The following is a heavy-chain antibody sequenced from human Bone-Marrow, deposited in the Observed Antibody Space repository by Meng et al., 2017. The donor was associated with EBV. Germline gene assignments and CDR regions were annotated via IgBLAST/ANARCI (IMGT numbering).Heavy chain of an antibody. J-gene: IGHJ4*02. CDR1: GGPFRNYA. CDR3: ASESGRGYTPDY. CDR2: FLPTLGAP. Sequence: QVQLVQSAAEVKKPGSSVKVSCKTSGGPFRNYAISWVRQAPGQGIEWLGGFLPTLGAPNYAQKFHGRVTITADESTSTHYMDLSSLRSEDTAVYYCASESGRGYTPDYWGQGTLVTVSS. V-gene: IGHV1-69*01. D-gene: IGHD3-10*01.